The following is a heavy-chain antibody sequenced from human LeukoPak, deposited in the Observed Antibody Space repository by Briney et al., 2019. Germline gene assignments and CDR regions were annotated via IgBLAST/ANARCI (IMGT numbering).Heavy chain of an antibody. D-gene: IGHD3-22*01. CDR2: IYYSGST. CDR1: GCSISSYY. CDR3: ARGYYDSSGYWRIDY. V-gene: IGHV4-59*01. J-gene: IGHJ4*02. Sequence: SETLSLTCTVSGCSISSYYWSWIRQPPGKGLEWMGYIYYSGSTNYNPSLKSRVIISVDTSKHQFSLKLSSVTAADTAVYYCARGYYDSSGYWRIDYWGQGTLVTVSS.